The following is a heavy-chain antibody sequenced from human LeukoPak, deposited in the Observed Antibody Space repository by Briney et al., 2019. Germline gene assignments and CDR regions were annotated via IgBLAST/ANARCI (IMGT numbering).Heavy chain of an antibody. J-gene: IGHJ4*02. CDR2: IKQDGSQK. V-gene: IGHV3-7*01. CDR3: ARDLSGVTGYTYGRGIDY. D-gene: IGHD5-18*01. CDR1: GYRFENYW. Sequence: PGGSLRLSCGASGYRFENYWMTCVREAPGKGLEWLANIKQDGSQKYLVDSVKGRFTISRDNAKNTLYLQMNSLRAEDTAVYYCARDLSGVTGYTYGRGIDYWGQGTLVTVSS.